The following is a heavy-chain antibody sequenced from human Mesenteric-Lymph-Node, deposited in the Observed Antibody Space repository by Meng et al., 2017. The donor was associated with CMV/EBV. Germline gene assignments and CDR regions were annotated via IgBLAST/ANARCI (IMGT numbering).Heavy chain of an antibody. CDR2: IYYSGST. V-gene: IGHV4-59*01. J-gene: IGHJ4*02. Sequence: SETLSLTCTVSGDSISRYYWSWIRQPPGKVLEWIGYIYYSGSTNYNPSLKSRVTISVDTSKNQFSLKLSSVTAADTAIYYCARDGNTIFGGIDYWGQGTLVTVSS. D-gene: IGHD3-3*01. CDR1: GDSISRYY. CDR3: ARDGNTIFGGIDY.